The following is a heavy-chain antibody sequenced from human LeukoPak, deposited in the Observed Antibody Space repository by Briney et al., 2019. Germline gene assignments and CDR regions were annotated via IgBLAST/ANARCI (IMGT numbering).Heavy chain of an antibody. CDR1: GFTFSSYA. V-gene: IGHV3-23*01. CDR2: ISGSGGST. J-gene: IGHJ3*02. CDR3: AKDRASIYYDSSGYYYEDAFDI. Sequence: PGGSLRLSCAASGFTFSSYAMSWVRQAPGKGLEWVSAISGSGGSTYYADSVKGRFTISRDNSKNTLYLQMNSLRAEDTAVYYCAKDRASIYYDSSGYYYEDAFDIWGQGTMVTVSS. D-gene: IGHD3-22*01.